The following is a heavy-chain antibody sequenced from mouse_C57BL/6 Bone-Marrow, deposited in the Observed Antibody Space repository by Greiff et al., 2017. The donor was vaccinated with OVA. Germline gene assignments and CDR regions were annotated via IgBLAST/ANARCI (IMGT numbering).Heavy chain of an antibody. CDR2: IHPNSGST. CDR3: ARSGRFDY. J-gene: IGHJ2*01. Sequence: VQLQQPGAELVKPGASVKLSCKASGYTFTSYWMHWVKQRPGQGLEWIGMIHPNSGSTNYNEKFKSKATLTVDKSSSTDYMQLSSLTAEDSAVYYCARSGRFDYWGQGTTLTVSS. V-gene: IGHV1-64*01. D-gene: IGHD3-1*01. CDR1: GYTFTSYW.